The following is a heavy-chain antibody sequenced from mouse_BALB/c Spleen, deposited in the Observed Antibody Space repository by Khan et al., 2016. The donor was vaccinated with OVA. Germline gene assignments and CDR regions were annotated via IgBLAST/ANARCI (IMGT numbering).Heavy chain of an antibody. CDR2: ISPGSGNP. Sequence: DLVKPGASVKLSCKASGYTFTSYWINWIKQRPGQGLEWVGQISPGSGNPYYKTIFKGKATLTVDTSSPTVYIQLSSLSSDDSAVYFGARSNDYGNGLYALDYWGQGTSVTVSS. CDR1: GYTFTSYW. J-gene: IGHJ4*01. V-gene: IGHV1S41*01. CDR3: ARSNDYGNGLYALDY. D-gene: IGHD1-1*01.